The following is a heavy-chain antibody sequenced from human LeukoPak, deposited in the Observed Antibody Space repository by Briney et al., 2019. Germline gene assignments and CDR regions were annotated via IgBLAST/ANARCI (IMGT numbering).Heavy chain of an antibody. D-gene: IGHD3-10*01. J-gene: IGHJ5*02. Sequence: PSETLFLTCTVSGGSISGYYWSWIRQPPGKGLEWIGYVYYSGTTNYNPSLKSRVTISADTSKNQFSLHLSSVTAADTAVCYCARDYYYASGSYYNWFDPWGQGTLVTVSS. CDR3: ARDYYYASGSYYNWFDP. CDR2: VYYSGTT. V-gene: IGHV4-59*01. CDR1: GGSISGYY.